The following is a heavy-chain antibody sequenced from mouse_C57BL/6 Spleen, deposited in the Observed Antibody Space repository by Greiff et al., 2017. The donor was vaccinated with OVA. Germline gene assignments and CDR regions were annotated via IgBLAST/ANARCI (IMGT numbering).Heavy chain of an antibody. J-gene: IGHJ4*01. CDR3: ARFPLVVRYAMDY. V-gene: IGHV1-59*01. CDR1: GYTFTSYW. CDR2: IDPSDSYT. Sequence: VQLQQPGAELVRPGTSVTLSCKASGYTFTSYWMHWVTPRPGQCLEWIGVIDPSDSYTNYNQKFKGKATLTVDTSSSTAYMQLSSLTSEDSAVYYCARFPLVVRYAMDYWGQGTSVTVSS. D-gene: IGHD1-1*01.